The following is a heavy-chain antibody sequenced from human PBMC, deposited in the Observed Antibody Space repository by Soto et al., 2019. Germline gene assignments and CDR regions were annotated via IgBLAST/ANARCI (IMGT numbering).Heavy chain of an antibody. J-gene: IGHJ6*02. CDR3: ARGNPFNYAGFDV. V-gene: IGHV1-8*01. D-gene: IGHD3-16*01. Sequence: ASVKVSCKASGYTFSEFDINCLLQSAGQGPEGMGWMNAKSGDTFSAQRFQGKFTMTWDTSLSTAYMEVGSLTSDDAAIYYCARGNPFNYAGFDVWGQGTTVTVSS. CDR2: MNAKSGDT. CDR1: GYTFSEFD.